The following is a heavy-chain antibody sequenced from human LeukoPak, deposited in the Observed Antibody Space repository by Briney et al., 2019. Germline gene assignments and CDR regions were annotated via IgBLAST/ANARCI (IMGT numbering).Heavy chain of an antibody. CDR2: IYSGGST. CDR1: GFTISSYW. D-gene: IGHD4-23*01. V-gene: IGHV3-53*01. Sequence: GGSLRLSCVASGFTISSYWMTWVRQAPGKGLEWVSVIYSGGSTYYADSVKGRFTISRDNSKNTLYLQMNSLRAEDTAVYYCARARYGGDAFDIWGQGTMVTVSS. CDR3: ARARYGGDAFDI. J-gene: IGHJ3*02.